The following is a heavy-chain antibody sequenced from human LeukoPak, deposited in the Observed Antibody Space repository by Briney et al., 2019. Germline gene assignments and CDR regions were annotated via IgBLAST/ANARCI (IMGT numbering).Heavy chain of an antibody. CDR2: IIPIFGTA. CDR1: VGTFSSYA. Sequence: SVKVSCKASVGTFSSYAISWVRQAPGQGLEWMGGIIPIFGTANYAQKFQGRVTITADESTSTAYMELSSLRSEDTAVYYCARDVSDAFDIWGQGTMVTVSS. J-gene: IGHJ3*02. V-gene: IGHV1-69*13. CDR3: ARDVSDAFDI.